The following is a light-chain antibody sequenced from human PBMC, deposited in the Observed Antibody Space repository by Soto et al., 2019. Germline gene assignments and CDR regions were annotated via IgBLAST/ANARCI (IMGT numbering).Light chain of an antibody. CDR2: DVS. CDR3: SSYTSSSTLGV. CDR1: SSDVGGYNY. V-gene: IGLV2-14*03. Sequence: QSALTQPASVSGSPGQSITISRTGTSSDVGGYNYVSWYQQHPGKAPKLMIYDVSSRPSGVSNRFSGSKSGNTASLTISGLQAEDEADYYCSSYTSSSTLGVFGGGTKLTVL. J-gene: IGLJ2*01.